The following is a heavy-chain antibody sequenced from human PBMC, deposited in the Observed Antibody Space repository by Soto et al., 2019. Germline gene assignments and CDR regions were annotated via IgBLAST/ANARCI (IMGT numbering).Heavy chain of an antibody. Sequence: SETLSLTCAVYGGSFSGYYWSWSRQPPGKGLEWIGEINHSGSTNYNPSLKSRVTISVDTSKNQFSLKLSSVTAADTAVYYCARGGRYYDILTGYRMRYYGMDVWGQGTTIT. D-gene: IGHD3-9*01. J-gene: IGHJ6*02. CDR2: INHSGST. V-gene: IGHV4-34*01. CDR3: ARGGRYYDILTGYRMRYYGMDV. CDR1: GGSFSGYY.